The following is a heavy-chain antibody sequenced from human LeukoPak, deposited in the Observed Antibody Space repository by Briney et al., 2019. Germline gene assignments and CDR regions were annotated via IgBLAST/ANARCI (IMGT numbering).Heavy chain of an antibody. CDR2: FDPEDGAT. CDR1: GYTLTELS. V-gene: IGHV1-24*01. D-gene: IGHD5-12*01. CDR3: ATVVLYSGYYFDY. J-gene: IGHJ4*02. Sequence: ASVKVSCKVSGYTLTELSMHWVRQAPGKGLEWMGGFDPEDGATIYAQKFQGRVTMTEDASTDTAYMELSSLRSEDTAVYYCATVVLYSGYYFDYWGQGTLVAVSS.